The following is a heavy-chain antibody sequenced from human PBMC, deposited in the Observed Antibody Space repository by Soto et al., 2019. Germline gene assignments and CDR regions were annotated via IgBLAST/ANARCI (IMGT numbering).Heavy chain of an antibody. Sequence: SETLSLTCTVSGGSISSYYWSWIRQPPGKGLEWIGYIYYSGSTNYNPSLKSRVTISVDTSKNQFSLKLSSVTAADTAVYYCARHSGYGDYVGPSDYWGQGTLVTVSS. CDR1: GGSISSYY. D-gene: IGHD4-17*01. J-gene: IGHJ4*02. V-gene: IGHV4-59*08. CDR3: ARHSGYGDYVGPSDY. CDR2: IYYSGST.